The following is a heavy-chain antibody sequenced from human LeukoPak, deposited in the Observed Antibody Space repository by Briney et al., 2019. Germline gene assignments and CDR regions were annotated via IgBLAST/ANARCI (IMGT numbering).Heavy chain of an antibody. CDR3: ARGPPTGATETYYFDY. J-gene: IGHJ4*02. CDR1: GGSISSYY. Sequence: SETLSLTCTVSGGSISSYYWSWIRQPPGKGLEWIGYIYYSGSTNYSPSLKSRVTISVDTSKNQFSLKLSSVTAADTAVYYCARGPPTGATETYYFDYWGQGTLVTVSS. D-gene: IGHD1-26*01. V-gene: IGHV4-59*08. CDR2: IYYSGST.